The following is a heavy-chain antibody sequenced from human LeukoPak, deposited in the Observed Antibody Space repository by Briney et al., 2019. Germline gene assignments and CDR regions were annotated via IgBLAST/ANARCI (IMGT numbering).Heavy chain of an antibody. J-gene: IGHJ3*02. D-gene: IGHD2-21*02. CDR2: IKSKTDGGTT. CDR1: GFTFSDAW. Sequence: TGGSLRLSCAASGFTFSDAWMSWVRQAPGKGLEWVGRIKSKTDGGTTDYAAPVKGRFTISRDDSKNTLYLQMNSLKTEDTAVYYCARDLCGGDCYTLPDAFDIRGQGTMVTVSS. CDR3: ARDLCGGDCYTLPDAFDI. V-gene: IGHV3-15*01.